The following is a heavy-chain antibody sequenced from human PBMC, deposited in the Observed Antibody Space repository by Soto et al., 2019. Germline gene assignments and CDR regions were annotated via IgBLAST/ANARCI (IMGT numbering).Heavy chain of an antibody. CDR1: GYTFTSYY. D-gene: IGHD6-19*01. CDR3: AKDLLGGYSSYYFDY. Sequence: ASVKVSCKASGYTFTSYYMHWVRQAPGQGLEWMGIINPSGGSTSYAQKFQGRVTMTRDTSTSTVYMELNSLRAEDTAVYYCAKDLLGGYSSYYFDYWGQGTLVTVSS. CDR2: INPSGGST. J-gene: IGHJ4*02. V-gene: IGHV1-46*01.